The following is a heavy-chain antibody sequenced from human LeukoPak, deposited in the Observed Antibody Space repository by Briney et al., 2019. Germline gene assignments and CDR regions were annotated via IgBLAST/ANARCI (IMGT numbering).Heavy chain of an antibody. V-gene: IGHV1-46*01. CDR3: ARAVDTAMGRLGRYYGMDV. CDR2: INPSGGST. J-gene: IGHJ6*02. CDR1: GYTFTSYY. Sequence: GASVKVSCEASGYTFTSYYMHWVRQAPGQGLEWMGIINPSGGSTSYAQKFQGRVTMTRDTSTSTVYMELSSLRSEDTAVYYCARAVDTAMGRLGRYYGMDVWGQGTTVTVSS. D-gene: IGHD5-18*01.